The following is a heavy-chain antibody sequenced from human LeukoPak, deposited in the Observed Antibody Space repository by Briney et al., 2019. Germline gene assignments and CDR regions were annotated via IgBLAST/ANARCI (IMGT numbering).Heavy chain of an antibody. D-gene: IGHD1-26*01. CDR2: IYPGDSDT. V-gene: IGHV5-51*01. CDR1: GYSFTSYW. CDR3: ARGPLVGATMGPHYYYYYMDV. J-gene: IGHJ6*03. Sequence: GESLKISCKGSGYSFTSYWIGWVRQMPGKGLEWMGIIYPGDSDTRYSPSFQGQVTISADKSISTAYLQWSSLKASDTAMYYCARGPLVGATMGPHYYYYYMDVWGKGTTVTVSS.